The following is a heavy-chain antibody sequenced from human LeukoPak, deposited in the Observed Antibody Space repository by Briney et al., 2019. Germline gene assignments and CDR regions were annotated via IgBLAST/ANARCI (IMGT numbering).Heavy chain of an antibody. V-gene: IGHV4-61*02. CDR2: IYTSGST. D-gene: IGHD2-8*01. Sequence: SETLSLTCTVSGGSISSGSYYWSWIRQPAGKGLEWIGRIYTSGSTNYNPSLKSRVTISVDTSKNQFSLKLSSVTAADTAVYYCARDREWWLGSNYYYYTDVWGKGTTVTISS. J-gene: IGHJ6*03. CDR3: ARDREWWLGSNYYYYTDV. CDR1: GGSISSGSYY.